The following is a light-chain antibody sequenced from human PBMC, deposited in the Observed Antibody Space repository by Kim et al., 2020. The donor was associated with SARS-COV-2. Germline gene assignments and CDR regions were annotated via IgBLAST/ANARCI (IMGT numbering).Light chain of an antibody. CDR1: QSVTSSY. J-gene: IGKJ1*01. CDR2: GAS. V-gene: IGKV3-20*01. CDR3: QQYGTSLRT. Sequence: EIVLTQSPGTLSLPPGERATLSCRASQSVTSSYLAWYQQKPGQPPRLLIYGASNRATGIPDRFSGSGSGTDFTLTISRLESEDLAVYYCQQYGTSLRTFGQGTKVDIK.